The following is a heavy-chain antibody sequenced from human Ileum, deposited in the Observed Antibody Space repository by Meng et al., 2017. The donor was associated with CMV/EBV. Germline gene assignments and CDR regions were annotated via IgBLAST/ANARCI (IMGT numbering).Heavy chain of an antibody. J-gene: IGHJ4*02. CDR3: ARGPGASTREGFDY. D-gene: IGHD1-26*01. CDR2: FYSSDTY. Sequence: QVPLQASAPVLLKPSETSSLTCTVSGGSVNNYYWSWIRQSAGKGLEWIGRFYSSDTYNYHPSLDSRVTMSLDTSKNQFSLNLRSVTAADTATYYCARGPGASTREGFDYWGLGTLVTVSS. CDR1: GGSVNNYY. V-gene: IGHV4-4*07.